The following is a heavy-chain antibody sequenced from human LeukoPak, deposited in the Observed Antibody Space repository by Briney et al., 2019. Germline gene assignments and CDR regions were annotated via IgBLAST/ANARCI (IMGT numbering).Heavy chain of an antibody. J-gene: IGHJ4*02. CDR1: GFTFSSFS. CDR2: ISSSSSFI. CDR3: ARGSDLSKYFDY. D-gene: IGHD1-26*01. V-gene: IGHV3-21*01. Sequence: GGSLRLSCTASGFTFSSFSINWVRQAPGKGLEWVSSISSSSSFIYYADSMKGRFTISRDNAKNSLYLQMNSLRAEDTAVYYCARGSDLSKYFDYWGQGTLVTVSS.